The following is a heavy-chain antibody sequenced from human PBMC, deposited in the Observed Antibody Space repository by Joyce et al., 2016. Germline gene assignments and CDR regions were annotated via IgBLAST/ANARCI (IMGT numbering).Heavy chain of an antibody. Sequence: QLVESGGGLVQPGGSLKLSCVASGFRFSASGMHWIRQASGKGLEGIGRIRNRTNKYATAYAPSVKGRFTISRDDSKNTAYLQMNSLRPEDTAVYYCSSLYGDYCWGQGTLVTVSS. D-gene: IGHD4-17*01. J-gene: IGHJ4*02. CDR3: SSLYGDYC. V-gene: IGHV3-73*02. CDR1: GFRFSASG. CDR2: IRNRTNKYAT.